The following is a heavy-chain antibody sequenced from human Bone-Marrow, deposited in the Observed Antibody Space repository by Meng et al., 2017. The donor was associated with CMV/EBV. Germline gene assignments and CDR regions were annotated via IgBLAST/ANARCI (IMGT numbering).Heavy chain of an antibody. CDR2: IKQDGSEK. J-gene: IGHJ3*02. CDR1: GFTFSSYW. V-gene: IGHV3-7*01. D-gene: IGHD3-22*01. Sequence: GGSLRLSCVASGFTFSSYWMNWVRQAPGKGLDWLANIKQDGSEKYYLDSVKGRFTISRDNAKNSLYLQMNSLRAEDTAVYYCARDRYYDSSWKPAFDIWGQGTMVTVSS. CDR3: ARDRYYDSSWKPAFDI.